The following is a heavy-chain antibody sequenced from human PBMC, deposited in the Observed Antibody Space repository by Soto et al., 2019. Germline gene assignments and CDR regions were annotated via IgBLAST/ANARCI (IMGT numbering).Heavy chain of an antibody. CDR1: GFTFSSYG. CDR2: IWYDGSNK. D-gene: IGHD3-10*01. CDR3: ARESYGSWSYGVGET. Sequence: QVQLVESGGGVVQPGRSLRLSCAASGFTFSSYGMHWVRQAPGKGPEWVAVIWYDGSNKYYADSVKGRFTISRDNSKNTLYLQRNSLRDDDTAVYYCARESYGSWSYGVGETWGQGTLVTVSS. V-gene: IGHV3-33*01. J-gene: IGHJ5*02.